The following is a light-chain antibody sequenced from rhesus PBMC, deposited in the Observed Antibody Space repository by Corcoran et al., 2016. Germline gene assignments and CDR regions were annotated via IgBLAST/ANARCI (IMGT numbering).Light chain of an antibody. CDR1: QGINKE. CDR2: AAS. CDR3: LQDYTTPLT. V-gene: IGKV1-94*01. Sequence: DIQMTQSPSSLSASVGDRVTVTCRASQGINKELSWYQQKPGKAPTLLIYAASSLQTWFSSRFRGSGSGTAYTLTISSLQPEDVATYYCLQDYTTPLTFGGGTEVEIK. J-gene: IGKJ4*01.